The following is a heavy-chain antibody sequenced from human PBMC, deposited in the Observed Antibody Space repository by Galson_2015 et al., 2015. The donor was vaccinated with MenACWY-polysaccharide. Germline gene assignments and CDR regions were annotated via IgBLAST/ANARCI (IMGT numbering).Heavy chain of an antibody. Sequence: SLRLSCAASGFMFSNSWMAWVRQAPGKGLEWVGNIKYDGSVKYYVDSAKGRFTISRDNAENSVYLQMNSLRAEDTAVYYCARDPEWGANDYWGQGTLVTVSS. CDR1: GFMFSNSW. D-gene: IGHD1-26*01. CDR3: ARDPEWGANDY. V-gene: IGHV3-7*01. J-gene: IGHJ4*02. CDR2: IKYDGSVK.